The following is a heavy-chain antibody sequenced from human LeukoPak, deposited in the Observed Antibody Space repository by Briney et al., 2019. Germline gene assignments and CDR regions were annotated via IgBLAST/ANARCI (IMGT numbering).Heavy chain of an antibody. CDR2: ISAYNGNT. J-gene: IGHJ5*02. Sequence: ASVKVSCKASGYTFTSYGISWVRQVPGQGLEWMGWISAYNGNTNYAQKLQGRVTMTTDTSTSTAYMELRSLRSDDTAVYYCARDYPPIYDSRGGGWFDPWGQGTLVTVSS. CDR3: ARDYPPIYDSRGGGWFDP. V-gene: IGHV1-18*01. CDR1: GYTFTSYG. D-gene: IGHD3-22*01.